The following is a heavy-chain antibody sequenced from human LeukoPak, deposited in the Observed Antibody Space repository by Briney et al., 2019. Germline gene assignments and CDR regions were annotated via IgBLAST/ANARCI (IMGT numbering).Heavy chain of an antibody. V-gene: IGHV3-64D*06. J-gene: IGHJ4*02. CDR3: VKDGSGSYYTYYFDY. CDR2: ST. D-gene: IGHD3-10*01. Sequence: STYYADSVKGRFTISRDNSKNKLYLQMSSLRAGDTAVYYCVKDGSGSYYTYYFDYWGQGTLVTVSS.